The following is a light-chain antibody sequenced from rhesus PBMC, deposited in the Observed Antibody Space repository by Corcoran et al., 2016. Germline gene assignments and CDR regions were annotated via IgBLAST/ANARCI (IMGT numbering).Light chain of an antibody. CDR2: RAS. CDR1: QGISNW. Sequence: DIQMTQSPSSLSASVGDRVTITCRASQGISNWLAWYQQKPGKAPKLLIYRASNLETGVPSRLSGSGSGKDVTLTISSLQPEDIATYYCQQLDNSPLTFGGGTKVELK. J-gene: IGKJ4*01. V-gene: IGKV1-69*01. CDR3: QQLDNSPLT.